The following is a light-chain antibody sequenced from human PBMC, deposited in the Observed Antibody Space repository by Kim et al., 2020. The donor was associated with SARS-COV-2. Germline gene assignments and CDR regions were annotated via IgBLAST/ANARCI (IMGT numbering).Light chain of an antibody. J-gene: IGKJ4*01. CDR2: AAS. CDR3: QQSYSTPQLT. Sequence: DIQMTQSPSSLSASVGDRVTITCRASQSISNYLNWYQQKPGKAPELLIYAASSLQSGVPSRFSGSGSGTDFTLTISSLQPEDFATYYGQQSYSTPQLTFGGGTKLEI. V-gene: IGKV1-39*01. CDR1: QSISNY.